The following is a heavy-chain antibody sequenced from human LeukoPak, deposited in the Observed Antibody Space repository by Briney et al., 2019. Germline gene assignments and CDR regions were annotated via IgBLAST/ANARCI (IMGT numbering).Heavy chain of an antibody. V-gene: IGHV1-69*05. CDR3: ARRASVIDAFDI. CDR2: IIPIFGTA. J-gene: IGHJ3*02. CDR1: GGTFSSYA. Sequence: ASVKVSCKASGGTFSSYAISWVRQAPGQGLEWMGGIIPIFGTANYAQKFQGRVTITTDESTSTAYMELSSLRSEDTAVYYCARRASVIDAFDIWGQGTMVTVSS.